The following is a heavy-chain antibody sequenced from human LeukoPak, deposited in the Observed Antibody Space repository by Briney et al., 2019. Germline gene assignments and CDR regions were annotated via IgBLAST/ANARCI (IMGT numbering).Heavy chain of an antibody. CDR2: IIPIFGTA. CDR3: AVVPAAPPSYYYYMDV. J-gene: IGHJ6*03. V-gene: IGHV1-69*05. D-gene: IGHD2-2*01. Sequence: SVRVSCKASGGTFSSYAISWVRQAPGQGLEWMGGIIPIFGTANYAQKLQGRVTITTDESTSTAYMELSSLRSEDTAVYYCAVVPAAPPSYYYYMDVWGKGTTVTVSS. CDR1: GGTFSSYA.